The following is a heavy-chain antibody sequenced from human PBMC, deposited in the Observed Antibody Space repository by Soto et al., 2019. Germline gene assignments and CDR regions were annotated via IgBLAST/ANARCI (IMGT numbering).Heavy chain of an antibody. D-gene: IGHD1-1*01. J-gene: IGHJ3*02. CDR2: INERGGST. CDR3: AKDKSGTTAFDI. V-gene: IGHV3-23*01. CDR1: GFTFSTYA. Sequence: GESLKVSCADSGFTFSTYALSWVRQAPGKGLEWFSAINERGGSTYYADSVKGRFTISRDNSKKTLYLQMNSLRAEDTALYYCAKDKSGTTAFDIWGQGTMVTV.